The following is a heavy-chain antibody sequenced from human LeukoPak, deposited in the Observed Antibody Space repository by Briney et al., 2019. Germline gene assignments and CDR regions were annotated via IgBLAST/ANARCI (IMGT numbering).Heavy chain of an antibody. D-gene: IGHD3-3*01. V-gene: IGHV4-59*01. J-gene: IGHJ5*02. CDR3: ARGVNSEDYDFWSGYWGPNWFDP. CDR2: IYYSGST. CDR1: GGSISSYC. Sequence: SETLSLTCTGSGGSISSYCWNWIRQPPGKGLEWIGYIYYSGSTNYNPSLKSRVTISVDTSKNQFSLKLSSVTAADTAVYYCARGVNSEDYDFWSGYWGPNWFDPWGQGTLVTVSS.